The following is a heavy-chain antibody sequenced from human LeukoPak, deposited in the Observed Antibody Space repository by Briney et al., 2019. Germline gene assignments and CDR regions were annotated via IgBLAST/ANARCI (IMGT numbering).Heavy chain of an antibody. CDR1: GFTVSSNY. J-gene: IGHJ3*02. CDR2: MYSGGST. Sequence: GGSLRLSCAASGFTVSSNYMNWVRQAPGKGLEWVSVMYSGGSTYYADSVMGRFTISRDISKNTLYLQMNSLRAEDTAVYYCARDVDSGSYQGAFDIWGQGTMVTVSS. D-gene: IGHD1-26*01. CDR3: ARDVDSGSYQGAFDI. V-gene: IGHV3-53*01.